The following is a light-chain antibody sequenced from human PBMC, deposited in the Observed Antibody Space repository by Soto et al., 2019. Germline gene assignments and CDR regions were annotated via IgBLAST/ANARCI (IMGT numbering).Light chain of an antibody. J-gene: IGKJ5*01. CDR2: AAS. CDR3: QQTYSTPNT. V-gene: IGKV1-39*01. Sequence: DIQMTQSPSSLSASVGDRVTITCRAGQSITRHVNWYQQRPGKAPQLLIYAASSLQSGVPSRFSGRGSGTDFTLTISGLQTEDFATYYCQQTYSTPNTFGQGTRLEIK. CDR1: QSITRH.